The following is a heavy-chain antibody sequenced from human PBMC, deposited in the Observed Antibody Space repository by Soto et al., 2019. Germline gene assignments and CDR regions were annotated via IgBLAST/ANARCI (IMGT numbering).Heavy chain of an antibody. V-gene: IGHV3-33*01. CDR2: QWFDGSNT. CDR3: ARDVGDVMSTSQGHGMDV. D-gene: IGHD3-16*01. CDR1: GFTFSNYG. J-gene: IGHJ6*02. Sequence: QVQLVESGGAAVQPGRSLRLSCVGSGFTFSNYGMHWVRQAPGKGLEWVAVQWFDGSNTFHTDSVQGRFTISRDNSQNTVYLQMNSMRAEDTAVYYCARDVGDVMSTSQGHGMDVWGQGTTVTVSS.